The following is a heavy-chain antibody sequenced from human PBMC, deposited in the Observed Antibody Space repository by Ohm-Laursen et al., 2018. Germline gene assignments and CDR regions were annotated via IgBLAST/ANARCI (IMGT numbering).Heavy chain of an antibody. Sequence: SDTLSLTCPVSGGSISSSSYYWGWIRQPPGKGLEWIGSIYYSGSTYYNPSLKSRVTISVDTSKNQFSLKLSSVTAADTAVYYCARLDPFDYWGQGTLVTVSS. CDR2: IYYSGST. CDR3: ARLDPFDY. J-gene: IGHJ4*02. D-gene: IGHD3/OR15-3a*01. V-gene: IGHV4-39*01. CDR1: GGSISSSSYY.